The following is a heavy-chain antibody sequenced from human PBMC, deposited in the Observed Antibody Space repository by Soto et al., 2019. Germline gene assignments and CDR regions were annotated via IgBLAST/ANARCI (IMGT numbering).Heavy chain of an antibody. CDR1: GASISSYY. CDR2: IYYSGST. V-gene: IGHV4-59*01. Sequence: QVQLQESGPGLVKPSETLSLTCTVSGASISSYYWSWIRQPPGKGLEWIAYIYYSGSTNYNPSLKSRVTISVDTSKNQFSLKLSSVTAADTAVYYCASLKFSSGEWFDPWGQGTLVTVSS. CDR3: ASLKFSSGEWFDP. J-gene: IGHJ5*02. D-gene: IGHD3-22*01.